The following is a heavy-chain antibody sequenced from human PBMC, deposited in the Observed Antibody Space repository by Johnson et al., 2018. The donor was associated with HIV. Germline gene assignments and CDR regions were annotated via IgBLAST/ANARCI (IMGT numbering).Heavy chain of an antibody. CDR3: ASPATQQLVPVDAFDI. V-gene: IGHV3-NL1*01. D-gene: IGHD6-13*01. J-gene: IGHJ3*02. Sequence: QVQLVESGGGLVQPGRSLRLSCAASGFSFDDYGMHWVRQAPVKGLDWVSGISWNGGDTYYPGSVKGRFTLSRDKSENTLYLQMNSLRDEDTAVYYCASPATQQLVPVDAFDIWGQGTMVTVSS. CDR2: ISWNGGDT. CDR1: GFSFDDYG.